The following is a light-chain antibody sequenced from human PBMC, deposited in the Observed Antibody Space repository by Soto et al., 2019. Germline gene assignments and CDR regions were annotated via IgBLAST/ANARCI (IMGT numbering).Light chain of an antibody. CDR2: GAS. V-gene: IGKV3-20*01. Sequence: EIVLTQSPGTLSLSPGERGTLSCRASQSLTSYLAWYQQKPGQAPRLLFYGASNRATGIPDRFSGSGSGTDFTLTISRLEPEDFAVYYFQQYGSSPPTFGQGTKVEIK. CDR1: QSLTSY. CDR3: QQYGSSPPT. J-gene: IGKJ1*01.